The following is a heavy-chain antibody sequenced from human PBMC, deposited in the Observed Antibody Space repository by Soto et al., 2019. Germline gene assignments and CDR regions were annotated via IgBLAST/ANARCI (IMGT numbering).Heavy chain of an antibody. Sequence: EVQLVESGGGLVQPGGSLRLSCAASGFTFSSYSMNWVRQAPGKGVEWVSYISSSSSTIYYADSVKGRFTISRDNAKNSLYLQMNSLRDEDTAVYYCARTLGHSSGWYELNWFDPWGQGTLVTVSS. CDR2: ISSSSSTI. CDR1: GFTFSSYS. V-gene: IGHV3-48*02. D-gene: IGHD6-19*01. CDR3: ARTLGHSSGWYELNWFDP. J-gene: IGHJ5*02.